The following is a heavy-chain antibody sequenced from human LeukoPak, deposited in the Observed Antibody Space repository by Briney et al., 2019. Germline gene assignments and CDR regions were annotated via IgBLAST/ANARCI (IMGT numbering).Heavy chain of an antibody. D-gene: IGHD3-22*01. CDR1: GFAFSAYA. J-gene: IGHJ4*02. CDR2: ISFDGKDK. CDR3: ASGSGYTFGFPVY. V-gene: IGHV3-30*04. Sequence: GGSLRLSCEASGFAFSAYAMHWVRQDPRRGLEWVAVISFDGKDKYEGDSVRGRFTVSRDDHKNTLYLQMDNLRLEDTAIYYCASGSGYTFGFPVYWGQGTPVTVSS.